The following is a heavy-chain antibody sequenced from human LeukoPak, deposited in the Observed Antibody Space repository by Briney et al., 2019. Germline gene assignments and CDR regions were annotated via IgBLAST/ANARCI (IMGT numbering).Heavy chain of an antibody. D-gene: IGHD2-2*01. CDR1: GGSISSHY. CDR2: IYYSGST. J-gene: IGHJ5*02. CDR3: ARCDGLLSTITGYNWFDP. V-gene: IGHV4-59*08. Sequence: SETLSLTCTVSGGSISSHYWSWIRQPPGKGLEWIGYIYYSGSTNYNPSLKSRVTISVDTSKNQFSLKLSSVTAADTAVYYCARCDGLLSTITGYNWFDPWGQGTLVTVSS.